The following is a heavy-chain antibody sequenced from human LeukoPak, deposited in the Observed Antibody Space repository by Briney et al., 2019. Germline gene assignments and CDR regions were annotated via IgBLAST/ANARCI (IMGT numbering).Heavy chain of an antibody. D-gene: IGHD6-13*01. CDR3: VRRHSSSWYYFDY. CDR1: GFTFSTHA. J-gene: IGHJ4*02. V-gene: IGHV3-30-3*01. CDR2: ILYDGSNQ. Sequence: GRSLRLSCAASGFTFSTHAMHWVRQAPGKGLEWVAVILYDGSNQYYADSVKGRFTISRDNSKNTLYLQMNSLRAEDTAVYYCVRRHSSSWYYFDYWGQGTLVTVSS.